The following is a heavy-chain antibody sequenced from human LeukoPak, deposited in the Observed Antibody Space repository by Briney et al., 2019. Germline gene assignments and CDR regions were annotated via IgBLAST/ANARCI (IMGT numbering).Heavy chain of an antibody. J-gene: IGHJ4*02. V-gene: IGHV3-48*03. CDR3: GRDIQLSY. CDR2: ISGGGNTI. D-gene: IGHD1-1*01. CDR1: GFIFSTYE. Sequence: GGSLRLSCAASGFIFSTYETNWVRQAPGKGLEWVSYISGGGNTIYYADSVKGRFTISRDNSNTTLYLQMGSLRAGDTAVYFCGRDIQLSYLGQGTLVTVSS.